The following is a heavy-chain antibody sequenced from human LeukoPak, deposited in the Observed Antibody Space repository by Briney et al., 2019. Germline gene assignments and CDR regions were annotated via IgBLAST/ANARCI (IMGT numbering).Heavy chain of an antibody. Sequence: PSETLSLTCTVSGGSILSSSYYWGWIRQPPGKGLEWIGSIYYSGTTYYNPSLKSRVTISVDTSKNQFSLKLSSVTAADTAVYYCARGGSSWPLDYWGQGTLVTVSS. CDR1: GGSILSSSYY. CDR2: IYYSGTT. J-gene: IGHJ4*02. D-gene: IGHD6-13*01. CDR3: ARGGSSWPLDY. V-gene: IGHV4-39*07.